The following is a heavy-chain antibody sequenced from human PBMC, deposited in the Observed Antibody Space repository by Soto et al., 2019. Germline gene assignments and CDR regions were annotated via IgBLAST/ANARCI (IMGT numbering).Heavy chain of an antibody. J-gene: IGHJ4*02. V-gene: IGHV4-59*01. CDR3: ARFDCSGGSCYSIDY. Sequence: SETLSLTCTVSGGSISSYYWSWIRQPPGKGLEWIGYIYYSGSTNYNPSLKSRVTISVDTSKNQFSLKLSSVTAADTAVYSCARFDCSGGSCYSIDYWGQGTLVTVSS. D-gene: IGHD2-15*01. CDR2: IYYSGST. CDR1: GGSISSYY.